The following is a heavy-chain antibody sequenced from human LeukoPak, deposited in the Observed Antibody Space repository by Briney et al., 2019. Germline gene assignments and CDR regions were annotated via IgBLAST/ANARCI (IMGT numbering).Heavy chain of an antibody. D-gene: IGHD2-15*01. Sequence: SETLSLTCAVYGGSFSGYYWSWIRQPPGKGLEWIGEINHSGSTNYNPSLKSRVTISVDTSKNQFSLKLSSVTAAGTAVYYCARAYCSGGSCYPFDYWGQGTLVTVSS. CDR3: ARAYCSGGSCYPFDY. CDR2: INHSGST. V-gene: IGHV4-34*01. CDR1: GGSFSGYY. J-gene: IGHJ4*02.